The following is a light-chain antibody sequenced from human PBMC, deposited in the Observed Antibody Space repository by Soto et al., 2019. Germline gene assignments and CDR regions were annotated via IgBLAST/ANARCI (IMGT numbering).Light chain of an antibody. V-gene: IGLV2-14*01. J-gene: IGLJ2*01. CDR1: SSDVVGYNY. Sequence: QSALTQPASVSGSPGQSITISCTGTSSDVVGYNYVSWYHQHPGKAPKLMIYDVSNRPSGVSNRFSGSKSGNTASLTISGLQAEDEADYYCSSYTSSSTLLVFGGGNKLTVL. CDR2: DVS. CDR3: SSYTSSSTLLV.